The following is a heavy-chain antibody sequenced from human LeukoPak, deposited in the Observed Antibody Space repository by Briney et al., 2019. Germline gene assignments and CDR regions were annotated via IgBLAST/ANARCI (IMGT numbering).Heavy chain of an antibody. D-gene: IGHD2-2*01. J-gene: IGHJ6*03. CDR2: IYTSGST. CDR3: ARLGRFVVPAAIWLDYYYYMDA. CDR1: GGSISSYY. Sequence: SETLSLTCTVSGGSISSYYWSWIRQPPGKGLEWIGYIYTSGSTNYNPSLKSRVTISVDTSKNQFSLKLSSVTAADTAVYYCARLGRFVVPAAIWLDYYYYMDAWGKGNTGTVSS. V-gene: IGHV4-4*09.